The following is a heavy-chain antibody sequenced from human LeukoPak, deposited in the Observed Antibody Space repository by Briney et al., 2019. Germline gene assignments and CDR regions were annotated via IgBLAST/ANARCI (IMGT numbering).Heavy chain of an antibody. CDR3: AREKYDILTGYYLDY. D-gene: IGHD3-9*01. CDR1: GYTFTGYY. CDR2: INPNSGGT. V-gene: IGHV1-2*02. Sequence: ASVKVPCKASGYTFTGYYMHWVRQAPGQGLEWMGWINPNSGGTNYAQKFQGRVTMTRDTSISTAYMELSRLRSDDTAVYYCAREKYDILTGYYLDYWGQGTLVTVSS. J-gene: IGHJ4*02.